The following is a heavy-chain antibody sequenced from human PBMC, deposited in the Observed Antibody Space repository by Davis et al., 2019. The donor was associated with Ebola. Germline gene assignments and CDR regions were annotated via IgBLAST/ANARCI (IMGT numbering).Heavy chain of an antibody. CDR3: ARSGVRVRSYYFDY. CDR1: GFTFSNYA. CDR2: LSASGGNT. D-gene: IGHD1-26*01. Sequence: GGSLRLSCAASGFTFSNYAMSWVRQAPGKNLEWVSALSASGGNTYYADSVKGRFTISRDSFENTLYLQMNSLRVEDTAVYYCARSGVRVRSYYFDYWGQGTLVTVSS. V-gene: IGHV3-23*01. J-gene: IGHJ4*02.